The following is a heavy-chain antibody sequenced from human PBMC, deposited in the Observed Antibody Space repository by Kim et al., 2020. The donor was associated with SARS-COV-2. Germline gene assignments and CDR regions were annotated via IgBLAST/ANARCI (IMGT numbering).Heavy chain of an antibody. V-gene: IGHV3-30*03. D-gene: IGHD1-7*01. CDR3: ARGGRDWNLGCDQ. CDR2: TSFNESHK. CDR1: GFAFSTYA. Sequence: GGSLRLSCAASGFAFSTYAMHWVRQAPGKGLEWVAVTSFNESHKYYGDSVKGRFTISRDNSKNTLYLHINSLRTEDTAVYYCARGGRDWNLGCDQWGQGTLVTVSS. J-gene: IGHJ4*02.